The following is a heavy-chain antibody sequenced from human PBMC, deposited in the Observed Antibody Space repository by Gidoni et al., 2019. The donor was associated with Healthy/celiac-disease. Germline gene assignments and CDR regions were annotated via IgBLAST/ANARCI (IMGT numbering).Heavy chain of an antibody. CDR3: ASPGDYSAFDI. J-gene: IGHJ3*02. D-gene: IGHD4-17*01. CDR1: GGSVSSGSYY. V-gene: IGHV4-61*01. CDR2: IYYSGST. Sequence: VQLQESGPGLVKPSETLSLTCTVSGGSVSSGSYYWSWIRQPPGKGLEWIGYIYYSGSTNYNPSLKSRVTISVDTSKNQFSLKLSSVTAADTAVYYCASPGDYSAFDIWGQGTMVTVSS.